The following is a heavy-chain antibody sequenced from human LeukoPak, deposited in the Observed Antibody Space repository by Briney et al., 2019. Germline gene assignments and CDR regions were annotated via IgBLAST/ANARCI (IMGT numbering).Heavy chain of an antibody. CDR3: ARLAVPPGNRGWYYEQ. D-gene: IGHD2-2*01. V-gene: IGHV3-7*03. CDR1: GFIFRNYW. Sequence: GGSLRLSCAASGFIFRNYWMSWVRQAPGEGPEWVAKINQGGSEKYYVDSVKGRFTISRDDAKNSLDLQMNSLRVEDTAIYYCARLAVPPGNRGWYYEQWGQGTLVTVSS. J-gene: IGHJ4*02. CDR2: INQGGSEK.